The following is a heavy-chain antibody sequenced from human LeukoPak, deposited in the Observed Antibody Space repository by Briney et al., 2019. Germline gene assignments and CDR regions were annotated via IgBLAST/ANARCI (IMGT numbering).Heavy chain of an antibody. CDR2: ISGHNGNT. V-gene: IGHV1-18*01. J-gene: IGHJ1*01. D-gene: IGHD6-19*01. Sequence: GASVKVSCKTSGYTFTNYGITWVRQAPGQGLECVGWISGHNGNTKYAQKLQDRVTMTTDTSTSTAYMELRSLTSDDTAVYYCARDLKAVYNSGLGLDVWGQDTLVTVSS. CDR1: GYTFTNYG. CDR3: ARDLKAVYNSGLGLDV.